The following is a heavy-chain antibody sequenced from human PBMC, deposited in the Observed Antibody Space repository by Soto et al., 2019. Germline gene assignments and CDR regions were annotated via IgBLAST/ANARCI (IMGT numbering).Heavy chain of an antibody. V-gene: IGHV3-23*01. J-gene: IGHJ4*02. D-gene: IGHD6-6*01. CDR2: ISGSGGST. CDR1: GFTFSNYA. Sequence: GESLRLSCAASGFTFSNYAMSWVRQAPGKGLEWVSTISGSGGSTYSADSVKGRFTISRDNSKNTLYLQMNSLRAEDTAVYYCAKDLIAALYYFDYWGQGTLVTVSS. CDR3: AKDLIAALYYFDY.